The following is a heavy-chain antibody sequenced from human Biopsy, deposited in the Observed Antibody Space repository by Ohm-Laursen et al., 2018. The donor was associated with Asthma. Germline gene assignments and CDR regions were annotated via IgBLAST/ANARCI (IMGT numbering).Heavy chain of an antibody. Sequence: TLSLTCIVSRGYVRTYDYRWAWIRQPPGKGLEWLGSAFHSGTTDYTPSVARRLSISVDTTRNQFSMTLISVTAADTAVYFCARVAVYGDIFFAIDVWGQGTTVSVS. D-gene: IGHD5-24*01. CDR1: RGYVRTYDYR. J-gene: IGHJ6*02. CDR3: ARVAVYGDIFFAIDV. V-gene: IGHV4-30-4*01. CDR2: AFHSGTT.